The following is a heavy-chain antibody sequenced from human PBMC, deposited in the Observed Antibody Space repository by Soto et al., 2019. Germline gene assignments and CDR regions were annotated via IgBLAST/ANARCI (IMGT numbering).Heavy chain of an antibody. CDR3: ARAPRYCSSTSCYPQDDY. J-gene: IGHJ4*02. Sequence: ASAKVSCKASGYTFTSYYMHWVRQAPGQGLEWMGIINPSGGSTSYAQKFQGRVTMTRDTSTSTVYMELSSLRSEDTAVYYCARAPRYCSSTSCYPQDDYWGQGTLVTVSS. D-gene: IGHD2-2*01. V-gene: IGHV1-46*03. CDR1: GYTFTSYY. CDR2: INPSGGST.